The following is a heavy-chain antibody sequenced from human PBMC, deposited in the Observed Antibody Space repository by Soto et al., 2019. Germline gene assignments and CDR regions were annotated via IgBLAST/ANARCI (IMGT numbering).Heavy chain of an antibody. CDR2: ISASGDTS. J-gene: IGHJ5*02. CDR1: GFTFDIRA. Sequence: GGSLRLSCEASGFTFDIRAMSWVRQAPGKGLEWVGIISASGDTSYYADSVKGRFTISRDNSRNTLYLQMNSLRAEDAAVYYCAKNPVGSGYAPTWFXPWGRGTLVTVSS. D-gene: IGHD5-12*01. CDR3: AKNPVGSGYAPTWFXP. V-gene: IGHV3-23*01.